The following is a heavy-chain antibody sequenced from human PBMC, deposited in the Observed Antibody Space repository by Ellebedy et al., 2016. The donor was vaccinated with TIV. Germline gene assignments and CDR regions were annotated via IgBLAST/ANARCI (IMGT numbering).Heavy chain of an antibody. J-gene: IGHJ4*02. Sequence: MPSETLSLTCAVYGGSFSGYYWSWIRQPPGKGLEWIGEINHSGSTNYNPSLKSRVTISVDTSKNQFSLKLSSVTAADTAVYYCATESGYYDSSGYYPRFDYWGQGTLVTVSS. CDR2: INHSGST. CDR1: GGSFSGYY. CDR3: ATESGYYDSSGYYPRFDY. V-gene: IGHV4-34*01. D-gene: IGHD3-22*01.